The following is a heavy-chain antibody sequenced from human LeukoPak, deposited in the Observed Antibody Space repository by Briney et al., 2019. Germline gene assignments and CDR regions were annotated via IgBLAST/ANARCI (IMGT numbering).Heavy chain of an antibody. CDR1: GFTFSGFW. CDR3: ARSSYSSSSSV. Sequence: GGSLRLSCAVSGFTFSGFWISWSRQAPGKGLEWVASINSDGSEGYYADVVKGRFTISRDNAKNSLYLQINSLRAEDTAVYYCARSSYSSSSSVWGQGTMVTVSS. J-gene: IGHJ3*01. D-gene: IGHD6-6*01. V-gene: IGHV3-7*03. CDR2: INSDGSEG.